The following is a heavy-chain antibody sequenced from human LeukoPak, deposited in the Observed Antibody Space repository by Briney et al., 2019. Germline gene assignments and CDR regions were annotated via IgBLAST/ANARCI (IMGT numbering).Heavy chain of an antibody. J-gene: IGHJ4*02. CDR2: TYHSGST. CDR3: AREVAAAGSDY. D-gene: IGHD6-13*01. CDR1: GGSISSGGYY. Sequence: SETLSLTCTVSGGSISSGGYYWSWIRQPPGKGLEWIGYTYHSGSTYYNLSLKSRVTISVDRSKNQFSLKLSSVTAADTAVYYCAREVAAAGSDYWGQGTLVTVSS. V-gene: IGHV4-30-2*01.